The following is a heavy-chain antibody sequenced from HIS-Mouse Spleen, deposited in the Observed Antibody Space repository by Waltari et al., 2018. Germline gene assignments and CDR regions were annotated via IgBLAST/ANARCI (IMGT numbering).Heavy chain of an antibody. CDR3: AREIPYSSSRYDWYFDL. Sequence: QLQLQESGPGLVKPSETLSLTCTVSGGSISISRYYWGWTRQLPGKGLEWIGSIYYSGSTYYNPSLTSRVTISVDTSKNQFSLKLSSVTAADTAVYYCAREIPYSSSRYDWYFDLWGRGTLVTVSS. J-gene: IGHJ2*01. V-gene: IGHV4-39*07. D-gene: IGHD6-13*01. CDR2: IYYSGST. CDR1: GGSISISRYY.